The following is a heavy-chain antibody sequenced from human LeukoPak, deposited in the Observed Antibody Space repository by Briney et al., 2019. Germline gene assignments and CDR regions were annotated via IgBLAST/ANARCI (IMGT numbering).Heavy chain of an antibody. D-gene: IGHD3-3*01. CDR3: ARMIMYYDFWSGSYFDY. Sequence: ASVKVSCKASGYTFTSYGISWLRQAPGQGLESMGWISGYNGNTNYAQKFQGRVTMTTDTSTSTAYMELRSLRSDDTTVYYCARMIMYYDFWSGSYFDYWCQGTLVTVSS. V-gene: IGHV1-18*01. J-gene: IGHJ4*02. CDR2: ISGYNGNT. CDR1: GYTFTSYG.